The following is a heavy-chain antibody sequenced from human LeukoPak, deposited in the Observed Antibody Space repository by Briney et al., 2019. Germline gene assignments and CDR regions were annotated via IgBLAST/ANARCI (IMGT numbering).Heavy chain of an antibody. CDR1: GFTFSSYG. V-gene: IGHV3-30*18. J-gene: IGHJ4*02. D-gene: IGHD3-10*01. CDR2: ISYDGTNK. CDR3: AKDHGSGSYPPYYFDY. Sequence: GGSLTLSCAASGFTFSSYGMHWVRQAPGKGLEWVAVISYDGTNKYYAASVKGRITISGDNSKNTLYLQMNDLRAEDTAVYYCAKDHGSGSYPPYYFDYWGQGTLVTVSS.